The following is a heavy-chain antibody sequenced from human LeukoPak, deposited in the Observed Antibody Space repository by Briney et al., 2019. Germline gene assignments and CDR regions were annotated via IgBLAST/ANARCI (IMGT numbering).Heavy chain of an antibody. J-gene: IGHJ4*02. D-gene: IGHD3-3*01. CDR1: GFTFSSYA. CDR3: AKARDFWSGPYDY. CDR2: ISGSGGST. V-gene: IGHV3-23*01. Sequence: PGGSLRLSCAASGFTFSSYAMTWVRQAPGKGLEWVSAISGSGGSTYYADSVKGRFTISRDNSKNTLYLQMNSLRAEDTAVYYCAKARDFWSGPYDYWGQGTLVTVSS.